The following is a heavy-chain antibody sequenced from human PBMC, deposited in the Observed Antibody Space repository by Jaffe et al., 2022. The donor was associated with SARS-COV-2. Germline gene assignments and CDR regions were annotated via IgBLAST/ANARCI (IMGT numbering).Heavy chain of an antibody. Sequence: QVQLQESGPGLVKPSETLSLTCTVSGDSIGDYYWNWIRQPPGKRLEWIGYISHTGNTNYNPSLKSRLTISVDASKHQFSLRLTSVTAADTAVYYCARAGKNYYGSGTYDNAVWFAPWGHGTLVTVSS. CDR1: GDSIGDYY. V-gene: IGHV4-59*01. CDR2: ISHTGNT. D-gene: IGHD3-10*01. J-gene: IGHJ5*02. CDR3: ARAGKNYYGSGTYDNAVWFAP.